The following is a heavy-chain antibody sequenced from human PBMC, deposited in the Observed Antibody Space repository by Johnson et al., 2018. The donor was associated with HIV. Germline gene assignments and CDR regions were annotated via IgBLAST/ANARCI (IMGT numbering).Heavy chain of an antibody. CDR3: ARDQGIGWPTNSFNI. CDR2: STGSGGST. CDR1: GFTYSSYA. D-gene: IGHD6-19*01. J-gene: IGHJ3*02. V-gene: IGHV3-23*04. Sequence: VQPVESGGALVQSGGSLRPSCAASGFTYSSYAMSCVRQAAGNGLECVSSSTGSGGSTSYPDSVPCRFTISRDNSKNTLYLQMNSLRAEDTAVYYCARDQGIGWPTNSFNIWGRGTRVTVSS.